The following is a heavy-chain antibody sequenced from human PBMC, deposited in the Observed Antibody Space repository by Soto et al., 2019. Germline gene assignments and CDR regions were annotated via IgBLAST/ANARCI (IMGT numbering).Heavy chain of an antibody. Sequence: GGSLRLSCAASGLIFSNYRVHWVRQAPGKGLVWVSCISTDGSITKYADSVKGRFTVSRDNAKNTLYLQMNSLRAEDTAVYYCARDTDGLHYWGQGTMVTVSS. CDR2: ISTDGSIT. CDR1: GLIFSNYR. V-gene: IGHV3-74*03. CDR3: ARDTDGLHY. J-gene: IGHJ4*02.